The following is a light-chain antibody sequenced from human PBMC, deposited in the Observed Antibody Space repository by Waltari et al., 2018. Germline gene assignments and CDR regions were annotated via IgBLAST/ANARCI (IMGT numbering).Light chain of an antibody. Sequence: QSALAQPPSASGSPGQSVTISCTGTSSDVGGSNYVPWYQQHPGKAPNLMIYEVSKRPSGVPDRFSGSKSGNTASLTISGLQAEDEADYYCSVKRGSNTVVFGGGTKLTVL. V-gene: IGLV2-8*01. CDR1: SSDVGGSNY. J-gene: IGLJ2*01. CDR2: EVS. CDR3: SVKRGSNTVV.